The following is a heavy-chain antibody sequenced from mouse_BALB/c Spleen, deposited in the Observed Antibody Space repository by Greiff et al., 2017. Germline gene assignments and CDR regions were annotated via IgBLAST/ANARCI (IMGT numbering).Heavy chain of an antibody. CDR1: GYAFTNYL. Sequence: VKLMESGAELVRPGTSVKVSCKASGYAFTNYLIEWVKQRPGQGLEWIGVINPGSGGTNYNEKFKGKATLTADKSSSTAYMQLSSLTSDDSAVYFCAREDYYRYDGTWFAYWGQGTLVTVSA. D-gene: IGHD2-14*01. J-gene: IGHJ3*01. V-gene: IGHV1-54*01. CDR3: AREDYYRYDGTWFAY. CDR2: INPGSGGT.